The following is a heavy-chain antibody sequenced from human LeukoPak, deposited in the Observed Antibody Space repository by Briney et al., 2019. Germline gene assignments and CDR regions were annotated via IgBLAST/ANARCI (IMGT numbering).Heavy chain of an antibody. CDR3: AGTADILTEAWFDP. Sequence: PSETLSLTCTVSGGSISSSSYYWGWIRQPPGKGLEWIGSIYYSGSTYYNPSLKSRVTISVDTSKNQFSLKLSSVTAADTAVYYCAGTADILTEAWFDPWGQGTLVTVSS. J-gene: IGHJ5*02. CDR1: GGSISSSSYY. V-gene: IGHV4-39*07. CDR2: IYYSGST. D-gene: IGHD3-9*01.